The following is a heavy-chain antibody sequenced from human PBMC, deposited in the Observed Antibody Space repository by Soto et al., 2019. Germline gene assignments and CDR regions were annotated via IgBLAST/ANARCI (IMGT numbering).Heavy chain of an antibody. V-gene: IGHV4-34*01. CDR3: ARGGRYHGYGGRTWGYFDL. J-gene: IGHJ2*01. CDR1: GGSFSGYY. Sequence: SETLSLTCAVYGGSFSGYYWSWIRQPPGKGLEWIGEINHSGSTNYNPSLKSRVTISVDTSKNQFSLKLSSVTAADTAVYYCARGGRYHGYGGRTWGYFDLWGRGTLVTVSS. D-gene: IGHD4-17*01. CDR2: INHSGST.